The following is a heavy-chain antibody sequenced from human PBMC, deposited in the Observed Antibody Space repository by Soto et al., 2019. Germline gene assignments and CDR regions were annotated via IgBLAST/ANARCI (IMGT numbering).Heavy chain of an antibody. D-gene: IGHD6-6*01. CDR1: VADINTYS. V-gene: IGHV4-4*07. J-gene: IGHJ6*02. Sequence: PSETLSLTGSVSVADINTYSWTWIRQPAGKGLEWIGRIYTSASINYNPSLKGRVTLSVDTSTNQVSLRAEDTAVYYCAKVGSSGSSSYYYYGMDVWGQGTTVTVSS. CDR3: AKVGSSGSSSYYYYGMDV. CDR2: IYTSASI.